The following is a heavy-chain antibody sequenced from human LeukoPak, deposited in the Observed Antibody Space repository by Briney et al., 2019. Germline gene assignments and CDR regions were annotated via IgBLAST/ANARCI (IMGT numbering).Heavy chain of an antibody. CDR3: ARTQRGYSGYDYGAFDY. J-gene: IGHJ4*02. CDR1: GDSLSHHY. CDR2: IYYSGST. V-gene: IGHV4-59*08. Sequence: SETLSLTCTVSGDSLSHHYWTWIRQPPGKGLEWIGYIYYSGSTNYNPSLKSRVTISVDTSKNQFSLKLSSVTAADTAVYYCARTQRGYSGYDYGAFDYWGQGTWSPSPQ. D-gene: IGHD5-12*01.